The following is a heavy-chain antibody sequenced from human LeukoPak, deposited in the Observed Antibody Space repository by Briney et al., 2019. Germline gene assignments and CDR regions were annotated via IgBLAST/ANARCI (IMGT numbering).Heavy chain of an antibody. CDR2: IKQDGSDK. V-gene: IGHV3-7*03. Sequence: GGSLRLSCAASGFTFSTYWMSWVRQAPGKGLEWVANIKQDGSDKYYVDSVKGRFAISRDNAKNSLYLQMNSLRAEDTAVYYCAKDLRMTGVRGGVWGQGTTVIVSS. D-gene: IGHD3-10*02. CDR3: AKDLRMTGVRGGV. J-gene: IGHJ6*02. CDR1: GFTFSTYW.